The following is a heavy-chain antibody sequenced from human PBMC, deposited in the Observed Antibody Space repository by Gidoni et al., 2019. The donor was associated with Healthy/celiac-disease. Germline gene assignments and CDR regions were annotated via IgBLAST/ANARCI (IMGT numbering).Heavy chain of an antibody. J-gene: IGHJ6*02. CDR2: INSDGSST. CDR3: ARVSSDYDFWSGFPIYYYGMDV. CDR1: GFTFSSYW. Sequence: EVQLVESGGGLVQPGGSLRLSCAASGFTFSSYWMHWVRQAPGKGLVWVSRINSDGSSTSYADYVKGRFTVSRDNAKNTLYLQMNSLRAEDTAVYYCARVSSDYDFWSGFPIYYYGMDVWGQGTTVTVSS. D-gene: IGHD3-3*01. V-gene: IGHV3-74*01.